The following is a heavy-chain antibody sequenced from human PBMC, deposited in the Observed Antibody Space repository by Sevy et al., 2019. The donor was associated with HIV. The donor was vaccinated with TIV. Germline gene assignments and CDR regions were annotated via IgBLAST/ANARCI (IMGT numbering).Heavy chain of an antibody. J-gene: IGHJ4*02. D-gene: IGHD6-19*01. Sequence: GGSLRLSCVASGFSLNDYWMNWVRQAPGKGLEWVANINEDGSVKYFVDSVKGRFTITRDNARNLVTLHMNTLRVEDTALYRCVRAILSVGSLWGQGTQVTVSS. CDR3: VRAILSVGSL. V-gene: IGHV3-7*01. CDR1: GFSLNDYW. CDR2: INEDGSVK.